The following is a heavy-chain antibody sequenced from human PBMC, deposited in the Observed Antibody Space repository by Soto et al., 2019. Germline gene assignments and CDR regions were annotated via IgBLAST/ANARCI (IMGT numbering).Heavy chain of an antibody. CDR1: GGSISSGDYY. CDR3: TRDTRDFYNSSSFFAY. V-gene: IGHV4-30-4*01. Sequence: SETLSLTCTVSGGSISSGDYYWSYIRQPPGKGLEWIGYIYYSGNTYYNPSLKSRITMSVDTSKNQFSLKLNSVTAADTAVYYCTRDTRDFYNSSSFFAYWGQGTLVTVSS. CDR2: IYYSGNT. D-gene: IGHD3-22*01. J-gene: IGHJ4*02.